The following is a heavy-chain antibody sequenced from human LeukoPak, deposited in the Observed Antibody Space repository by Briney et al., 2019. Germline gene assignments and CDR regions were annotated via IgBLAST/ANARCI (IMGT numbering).Heavy chain of an antibody. CDR1: GFSLSDYW. D-gene: IGHD2/OR15-2a*01. CDR3: ARDFQGARYYDS. V-gene: IGHV3-7*01. J-gene: IGHJ4*02. CDR2: IRQDGIDK. Sequence: GGSLRLSCAASGFSLSDYWMTWVRQAPGKGLEWVANIRQDGIDKYYVDSVKGRFTISRDNAKNSLYLQMNSLRAEDTVLYYCARDFQGARYYDSWGQGTLVTVSS.